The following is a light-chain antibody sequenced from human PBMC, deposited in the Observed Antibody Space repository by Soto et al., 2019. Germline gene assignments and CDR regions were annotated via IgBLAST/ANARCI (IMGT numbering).Light chain of an antibody. CDR3: QQSYMDPIT. CDR1: QSISTY. Sequence: EIPMTQSPASLSASVGNRVMITCRASQSISTYLNWYQKKPGKAPNLLIYDASRLQSGVPSRFSGSGGGTDFTLSISSVQPEDFATYFCQQSYMDPITFGQGTRLEIK. CDR2: DAS. V-gene: IGKV1-39*01. J-gene: IGKJ5*01.